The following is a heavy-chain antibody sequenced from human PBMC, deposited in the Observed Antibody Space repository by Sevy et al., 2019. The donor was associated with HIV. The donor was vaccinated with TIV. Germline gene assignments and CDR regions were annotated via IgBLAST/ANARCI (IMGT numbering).Heavy chain of an antibody. CDR1: GFTFSSYS. CDR2: ISSSSSYI. Sequence: AGSLRLSCAASGFTFSSYSMNWVRQAPGKGLEWVSSISSSSSYIYYADSVKGRFTISRDNAKNSLYLQMNSLRAEDTAVYYCARSGGRGYSYGYGYYGMDVWGQGTTVTVSS. J-gene: IGHJ6*02. V-gene: IGHV3-21*01. CDR3: ARSGGRGYSYGYGYYGMDV. D-gene: IGHD5-18*01.